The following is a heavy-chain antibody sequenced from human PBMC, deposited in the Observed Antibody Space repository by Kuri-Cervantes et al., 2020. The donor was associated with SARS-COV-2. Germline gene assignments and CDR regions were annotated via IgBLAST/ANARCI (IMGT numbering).Heavy chain of an antibody. J-gene: IGHJ3*02. Sequence: KVSCKGSGYSFTSYWIGWVRQMPGKGLEWTGIIYPGDSDTRYSPSFQGQVTISADKSISTAYLQWSSLKASDTAMYYCARSAAPNAFDTWGQGTMVTVSS. V-gene: IGHV5-51*01. D-gene: IGHD6-25*01. CDR3: ARSAAPNAFDT. CDR2: IYPGDSDT. CDR1: GYSFTSYW.